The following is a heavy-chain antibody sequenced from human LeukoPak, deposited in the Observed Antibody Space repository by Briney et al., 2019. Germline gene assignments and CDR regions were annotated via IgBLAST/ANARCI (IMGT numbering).Heavy chain of an antibody. V-gene: IGHV5-51*01. CDR2: IYPGDSDT. D-gene: IGHD2-2*01. CDR1: GDSFTSYW. J-gene: IGHJ4*02. CDR3: ARHMGYCTSTGCYVHLDY. Sequence: GESLKISCKGSGDSFTSYWIGWVRQMPGKGLEWMGTIYPGDSDTGYSPSFQGQVTISADKSISTAYLQWSSLKASDTAIYYCARHMGYCTSTGCYVHLDYWGQGTLVTVSS.